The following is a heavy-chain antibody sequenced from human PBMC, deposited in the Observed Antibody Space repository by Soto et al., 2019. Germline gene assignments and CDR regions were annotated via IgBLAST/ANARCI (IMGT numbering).Heavy chain of an antibody. J-gene: IGHJ6*03. CDR3: ARVRALGYCSGGSCRKTEYYYYYYMDV. D-gene: IGHD2-15*01. CDR2: IYYSGST. CDR1: GGSISSGGYY. V-gene: IGHV4-31*03. Sequence: PLETLSLTCTVSGGSISSGGYYWSWIRQHPGKGLEWIGYIYYSGSTYYNPSLKSRVTISVDTSKNQFSLKLSSVTAADTAVYYCARVRALGYCSGGSCRKTEYYYYYYMDVWGKGTTVTVSS.